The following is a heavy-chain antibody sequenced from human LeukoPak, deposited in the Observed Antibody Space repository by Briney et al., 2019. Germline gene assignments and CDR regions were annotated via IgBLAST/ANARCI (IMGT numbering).Heavy chain of an antibody. CDR3: AKDLRTYGTGIYRLPTIIFDY. J-gene: IGHJ4*02. Sequence: GGSLRLSCTSSGFTFSSNAMSWVRQAPGKGLEWVSSIGGSGESTYYGDSVKGRFTISRDNSRNTLYLQMNSLRAEDTALYYCAKDLRTYGTGIYRLPTIIFDYWGQGILVTVSS. CDR2: IGGSGEST. V-gene: IGHV3-23*01. D-gene: IGHD3-10*01. CDR1: GFTFSSNA.